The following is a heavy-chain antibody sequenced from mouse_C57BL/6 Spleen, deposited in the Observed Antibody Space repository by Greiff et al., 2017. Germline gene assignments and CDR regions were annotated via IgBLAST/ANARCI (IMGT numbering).Heavy chain of an antibody. CDR3: ARRVYGGNAMDY. V-gene: IGHV5-9*01. J-gene: IGHJ4*01. Sequence: EVMLVESGGGLVKPGGSLKLSCAASGFTFSSYTMSWVRQTPEKRLEWVATISGGGGNTYYPDSVKGRFTISRDNAKNTLYLQMSSLRSEDTALXYCARRVYGGNAMDYWGQGTSVTVSS. CDR2: ISGGGGNT. CDR1: GFTFSSYT. D-gene: IGHD1-1*02.